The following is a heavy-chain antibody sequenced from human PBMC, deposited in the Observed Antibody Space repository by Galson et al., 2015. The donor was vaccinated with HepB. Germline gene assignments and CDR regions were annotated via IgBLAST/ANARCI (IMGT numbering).Heavy chain of an antibody. CDR2: IKQDGSEK. CDR3: AREGGGMDV. CDR1: GFTFGTYW. V-gene: IGHV3-7*01. J-gene: IGHJ6*02. Sequence: SLRLSCAASGFTFGTYWMTWIRQAPGKGLEWVANIKQDGSEKYYVDSVKGRFTISRDNAKNSLYLQMSSLRAEDTAVYYCAREGGGMDVWGQGTTVTVSS.